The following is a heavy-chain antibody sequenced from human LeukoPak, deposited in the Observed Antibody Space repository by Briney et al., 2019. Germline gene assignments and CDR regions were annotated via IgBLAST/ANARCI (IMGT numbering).Heavy chain of an antibody. CDR2: ISVSGNT. V-gene: IGHV3-23*01. J-gene: IGHJ3*02. Sequence: GGSLRLSCAASGFTLSSYAMSWVRQGPGKGLEWVSAISVSGNTYHADSVKGRFTISRDSYKNTLYLQMNSLRAEDTAVYYCAKTTVTTDAFDIWGQGTMVTVSS. CDR1: GFTLSSYA. D-gene: IGHD4-17*01. CDR3: AKTTVTTDAFDI.